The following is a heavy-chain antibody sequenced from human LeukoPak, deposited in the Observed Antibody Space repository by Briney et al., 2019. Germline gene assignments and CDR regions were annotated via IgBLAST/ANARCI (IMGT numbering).Heavy chain of an antibody. J-gene: IGHJ4*02. CDR3: ARDQSHDDYGGNGFDY. D-gene: IGHD4-23*01. CDR2: ISAYNGNT. CDR1: GYTFTSYG. Sequence: GASVKVSCKASGYTFTSYGISWVRQAPGQGLEWMGWISAYNGNTNYAQKLQGRVTMTTDTSTSTAYMELRSLRSDDTAVYYCARDQSHDDYGGNGFDYWGQGTLVTVSS. V-gene: IGHV1-18*01.